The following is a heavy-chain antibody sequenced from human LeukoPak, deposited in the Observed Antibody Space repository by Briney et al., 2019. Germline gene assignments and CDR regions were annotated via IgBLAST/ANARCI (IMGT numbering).Heavy chain of an antibody. CDR3: ARIIYDFWSGYFDY. CDR1: GGSISSYH. Sequence: PSETLSLTRMFCGGSISSYHWGGIGQPRGKGLDGIGYIYYSGSTNYNPSLKSRVTISVDTSKNQFSLKLSSVTAADTAVYYCARIIYDFWSGYFDYWGQGTLVTVSS. D-gene: IGHD3-3*01. J-gene: IGHJ4*02. CDR2: IYYSGST. V-gene: IGHV4-59*01.